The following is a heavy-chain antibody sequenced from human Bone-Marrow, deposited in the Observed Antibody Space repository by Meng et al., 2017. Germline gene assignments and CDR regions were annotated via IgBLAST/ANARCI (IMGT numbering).Heavy chain of an antibody. D-gene: IGHD3-22*01. J-gene: IGHJ4*02. Sequence: QVQLQQWGAGLLKPSEPLSLTCAVYGGSFSGYYWSWIRQPPGKGLEWIGEINHSGSTNYNPSLKSRVTISVDTSKNQFSLKLSSVTAADTAVYYCARDNTMIGSFDYWGQGTLVTVSS. CDR3: ARDNTMIGSFDY. CDR2: INHSGST. CDR1: GGSFSGYY. V-gene: IGHV4-34*01.